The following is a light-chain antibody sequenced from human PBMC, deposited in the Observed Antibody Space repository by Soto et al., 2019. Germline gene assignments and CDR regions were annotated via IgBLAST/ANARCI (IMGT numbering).Light chain of an antibody. Sequence: QSVLTQPASVSGSPGQSITISCTGTSSDVGGYKYVSWYQQHPGKAPKLMIYEVSNRPSGVSNRFSASKSGSTASLTISGLQAEDDAYYYCSSYTSSSPCVFGTGTKLTVL. J-gene: IGLJ1*01. V-gene: IGLV2-14*01. CDR1: SSDVGGYKY. CDR2: EVS. CDR3: SSYTSSSPCV.